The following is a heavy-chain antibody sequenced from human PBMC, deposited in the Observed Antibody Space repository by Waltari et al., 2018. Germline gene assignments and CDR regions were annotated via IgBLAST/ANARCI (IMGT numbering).Heavy chain of an antibody. CDR2: ISAYNGNT. D-gene: IGHD2-15*01. CDR1: GYTFTSYG. J-gene: IGHJ5*02. Sequence: QVQLVQSGAEVKKPGASVKVSCKASGYTFTSYGIRWVRQAPGQGLEWMGWISAYNGNTNYAQKLQGRVTMTTDTSTSTAYMELRSLRSDDTAVYYCARGVVGVVAATPNWFDPWGQGTLVTVSS. CDR3: ARGVVGVVAATPNWFDP. V-gene: IGHV1-18*01.